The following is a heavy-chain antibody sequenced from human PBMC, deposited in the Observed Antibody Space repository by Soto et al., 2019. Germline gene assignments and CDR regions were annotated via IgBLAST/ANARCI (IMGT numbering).Heavy chain of an antibody. D-gene: IGHD3-3*01. CDR1: GFTFSSYA. V-gene: IGHV3-23*01. CDR2: ISGSGGST. Sequence: GGSLRLSCAASGFTFSSYAMSWVRQAPGKGLEWVSAISGSGGSTYYADSVKGRFTISRDNSKNTLYLQMNSLRAEDTAVYYCAKDREVDYDFWSGYDFDYWGQGTLVTVSS. J-gene: IGHJ4*02. CDR3: AKDREVDYDFWSGYDFDY.